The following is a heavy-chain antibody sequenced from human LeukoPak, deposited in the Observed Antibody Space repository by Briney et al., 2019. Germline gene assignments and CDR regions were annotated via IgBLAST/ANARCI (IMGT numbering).Heavy chain of an antibody. CDR2: ISSSSSYA. V-gene: IGHV3-11*06. CDR1: GFTFSDYY. CDR3: ASHIVTTTEEYFQH. D-gene: IGHD5-12*01. Sequence: GGSLRLSCAASGFTFSDYYMSWIRQAPGKGLEWVSYISSSSSYANYADSVKGRFTISRDNAKNSLYLQMNSLRAEDTAVYYCASHIVTTTEEYFQHWGQGTLVTVSS. J-gene: IGHJ1*01.